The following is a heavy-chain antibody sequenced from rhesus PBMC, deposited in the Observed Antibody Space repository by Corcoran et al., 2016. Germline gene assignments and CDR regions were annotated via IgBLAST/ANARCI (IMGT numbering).Heavy chain of an antibody. J-gene: IGHJ4*01. CDR2: ISYIGKTL. CDR3: TRGGLYYYSGSYRDRFDY. D-gene: IGHD3-16*01. Sequence: EVQLVESGGGLVQPGGSLRLSCAASGFTFSSYDMSWVRQAPVKGLEWVSYISYIGKTLYYADSVKGRFTISIDNAKNSLSLQMGSLRAEDTAVYYCTRGGLYYYSGSYRDRFDYWGQGVLVTVSS. CDR1: GFTFSSYD. V-gene: IGHV3-136*01.